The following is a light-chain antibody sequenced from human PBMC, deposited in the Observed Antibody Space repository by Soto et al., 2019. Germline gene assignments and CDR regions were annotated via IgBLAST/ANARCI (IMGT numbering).Light chain of an antibody. CDR1: QSVSSY. V-gene: IGKV3-11*01. J-gene: IGKJ2*01. CDR3: QQRSNWPGYT. CDR2: DAS. Sequence: EIVLTQSPATLSLSPGERATLSCRASQSVSSYLAWYQQKPGQAPRLLIYDASNRATGIPARFSGSGSGTDLTLTISSLEPEDFAVDYCQQRSNWPGYTFGQGTKLEIK.